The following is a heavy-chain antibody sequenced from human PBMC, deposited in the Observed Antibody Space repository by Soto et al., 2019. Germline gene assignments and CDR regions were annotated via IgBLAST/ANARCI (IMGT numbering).Heavy chain of an antibody. CDR1: GFTFGTYA. CDR3: ARAGGKAVAGPFFDY. Sequence: EVQLVESGGGLVQPGGSLRLSCAASGFTFGTYAMHWVRQAPGKGLEYVSVISSNGGSTYYASSVKGRFTISRDNSKNTLYLQMGSLTAEDMAVYYCARAGGKAVAGPFFDYWGQGTLVTVSS. CDR2: ISSNGGST. J-gene: IGHJ4*02. D-gene: IGHD6-19*01. V-gene: IGHV3-64*01.